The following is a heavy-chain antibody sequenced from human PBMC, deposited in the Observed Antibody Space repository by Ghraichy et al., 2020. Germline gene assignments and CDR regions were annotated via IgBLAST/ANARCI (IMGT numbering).Heavy chain of an antibody. J-gene: IGHJ4*02. Sequence: ASVKVSCKTSGYTFTSHGISWVRQAPGQGLEWMGWTSAYNGNTNYAQKFQGRVTMTTDPSTSTMYMELRSLRSDDTAVYYCARDALLWFGESLASLDYWGQGTLVTVSS. CDR2: TSAYNGNT. CDR1: GYTFTSHG. V-gene: IGHV1-18*04. CDR3: ARDALLWFGESLASLDY. D-gene: IGHD3-10*01.